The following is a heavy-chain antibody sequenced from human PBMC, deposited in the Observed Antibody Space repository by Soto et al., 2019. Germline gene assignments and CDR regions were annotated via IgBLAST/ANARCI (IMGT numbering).Heavy chain of an antibody. CDR2: VDPNSGGT. Sequence: QVQLVQSGAEVKQPGASVKVSCKPSGYTFSDLYIHWVRQAPGQGLEWMGWVDPNSGGTKQTQKFQGRLTMTRDTPTGTVSMELYSLRSDDTSVYYCARDTYGPLDYWGQGPLVTVSA. CDR1: GYTFSDLY. V-gene: IGHV1-2*02. J-gene: IGHJ4*02. CDR3: ARDTYGPLDY. D-gene: IGHD2-8*01.